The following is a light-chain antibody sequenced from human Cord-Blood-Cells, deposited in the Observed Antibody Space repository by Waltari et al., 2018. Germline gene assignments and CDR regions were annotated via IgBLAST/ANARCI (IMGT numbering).Light chain of an antibody. CDR1: SSDVGGYNY. CDR3: CSYAGSYTWV. Sequence: QSALTQPRSVSGSPGQSVTISCTGTSSDVGGYNYVSWYQQHPGKAPKLMIYDVSKRPSGVPDRFSGSKSGNTASLTSSGLQAEEEAEYYCCSYAGSYTWVFGGGTKLTVL. J-gene: IGLJ3*02. V-gene: IGLV2-11*01. CDR2: DVS.